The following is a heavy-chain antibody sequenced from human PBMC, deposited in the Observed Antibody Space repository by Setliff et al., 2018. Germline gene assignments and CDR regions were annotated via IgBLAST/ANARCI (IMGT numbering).Heavy chain of an antibody. J-gene: IGHJ5*02. D-gene: IGHD3-10*01. V-gene: IGHV3-7*03. CDR2: IKQDGSEK. CDR3: AKNGFGVVALGVNNWFDP. CDR1: GFTFSSYW. Sequence: GGSLRLSCAASGFTFSSYWMSWVRQAPGKGLEWVANIKQDGSEKYYVDSVKGRFTISRDNAKNSLYLQMNSLRAEDTAVYCCAKNGFGVVALGVNNWFDPWGQGTLVTVSS.